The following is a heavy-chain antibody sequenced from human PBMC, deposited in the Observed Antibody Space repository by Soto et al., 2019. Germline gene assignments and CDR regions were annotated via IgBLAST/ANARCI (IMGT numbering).Heavy chain of an antibody. CDR1: GFTFSSYG. CDR3: AKEGDFWSGYYGVDYYGMDV. J-gene: IGHJ6*02. CDR2: ISYDGSNK. V-gene: IGHV3-30*18. Sequence: GGSLRLSCAASGFTFSSYGMHWVRQAPGKGLEWVAVISYDGSNKYYADSVKGRFTISRDNSKNTLYLQMNSLRAEDTAVYYCAKEGDFWSGYYGVDYYGMDVWGQGTTVTVSS. D-gene: IGHD3-3*01.